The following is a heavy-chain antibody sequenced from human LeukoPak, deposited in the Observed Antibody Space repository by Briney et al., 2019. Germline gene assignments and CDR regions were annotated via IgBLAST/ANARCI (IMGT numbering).Heavy chain of an antibody. V-gene: IGHV3-30-3*01. CDR2: ISYDGSNK. CDR3: ARGVGFSHDAFDI. J-gene: IGHJ3*02. D-gene: IGHD2-15*01. Sequence: RPGGSLRLSCAASGFTSSSYAMHWVRQAPGKGLKWVAVISYDGSNKYYADPVKGRFTISRDNSKNTLYLQMNSLRAEDTAVYYCARGVGFSHDAFDIWGQGTMVTVSS. CDR1: GFTSSSYA.